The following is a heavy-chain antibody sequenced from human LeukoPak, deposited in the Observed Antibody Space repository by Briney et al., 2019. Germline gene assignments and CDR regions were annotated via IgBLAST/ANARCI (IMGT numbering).Heavy chain of an antibody. CDR3: ARARFGTAGAYY. J-gene: IGHJ4*02. CDR1: GFTFSSYW. CDR2: IKQDGSEV. Sequence: GSLRLSCAASGFTFSSYWLPWVRQAPGKGLEWVANIKQDGSEVYYVDFVKGRFTISRDNAKNSLYLQMNSLRVDDSAVYYCARARFGTAGAYYGDQGTLVTVSS. V-gene: IGHV3-7*01. D-gene: IGHD1-1*01.